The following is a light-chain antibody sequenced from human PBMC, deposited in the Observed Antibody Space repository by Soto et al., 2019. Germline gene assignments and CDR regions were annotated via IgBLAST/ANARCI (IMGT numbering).Light chain of an antibody. CDR1: ISNIATNY. J-gene: IGLJ7*02. CDR3: AAWDDTVRSYV. V-gene: IGLV1-47*01. Sequence: QSVLTQPPSVSGTRGQRVTISCSGGISNIATNYVHWFQQLPGTAPKVLSNRDNQRPSGVPDRFSGSKSGTSASLAISGLRSEDEAEYYCAAWDDTVRSYVFGTGTQLTAL. CDR2: RDN.